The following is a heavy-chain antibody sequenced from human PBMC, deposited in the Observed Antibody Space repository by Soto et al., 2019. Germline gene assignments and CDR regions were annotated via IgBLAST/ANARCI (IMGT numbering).Heavy chain of an antibody. CDR2: IGGGGDSI. CDR1: GFTISDHY. CDR3: VRSWAGSYDAIDL. V-gene: IGHV3-11*01. J-gene: IGHJ3*01. Sequence: QAQLVESGGGLVKPGGSLRLSCAASGFTISDHYMSWIRHGPGKGMEYISYIGGGGDSIYHADSVKGRFTISRDNAKNSLYLQMITLRGDDTAMYYCVRSWAGSYDAIDLWGQGTMVSVSS. D-gene: IGHD3-10*01.